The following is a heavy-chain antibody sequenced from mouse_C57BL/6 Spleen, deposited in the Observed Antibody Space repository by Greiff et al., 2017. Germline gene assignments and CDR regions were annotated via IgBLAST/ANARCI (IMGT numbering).Heavy chain of an antibody. CDR2: IYPRDGST. V-gene: IGHV1-85*01. J-gene: IGHJ4*01. D-gene: IGHD2-5*01. CDR1: GYTFTSYD. CDR3: AGAYYSNYVLYAMDY. Sequence: VQLQQSGPELVKPGASVKLSCKASGYTFTSYDINWVKQRPGQGLEWIGWIYPRDGSTKYNEKFKGKATLTVDTSSSTAYMELHSLTSEDSAVDFCAGAYYSNYVLYAMDYWGQGTSVTASS.